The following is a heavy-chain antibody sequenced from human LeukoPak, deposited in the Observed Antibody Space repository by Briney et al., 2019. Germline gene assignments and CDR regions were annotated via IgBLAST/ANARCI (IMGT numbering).Heavy chain of an antibody. J-gene: IGHJ4*02. V-gene: IGHV3-66*01. CDR1: GFSVSTNY. CDR2: IYSGGSR. Sequence: GGSLRLSCAASGFSVSTNYMSWVRQAPGKGLEWVSLIYSGGSRHYADSVKDRFTMSRDPSKNILYLQMNSLRAEDTAVYFCASGPYAVSSYAYWGQGTLVTVSS. D-gene: IGHD1-26*01. CDR3: ASGPYAVSSYAY.